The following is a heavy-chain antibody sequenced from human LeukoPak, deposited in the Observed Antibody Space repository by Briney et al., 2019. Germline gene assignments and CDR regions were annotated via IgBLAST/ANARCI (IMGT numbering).Heavy chain of an antibody. CDR1: GFTFSDYY. J-gene: IGHJ6*04. CDR2: MSSSDSTI. V-gene: IGHV3-11*04. CDR3: AELGITMIGGV. Sequence: GGSLRLSCAASGFTFSDYYMSWIRQAPGKGLEWVSYMSSSDSTIYYADSVKGRFTISRDNAKKSLYLQMNSLRAEDTAVYYCAELGITMIGGVWGKGTTVTISS. D-gene: IGHD3-10*02.